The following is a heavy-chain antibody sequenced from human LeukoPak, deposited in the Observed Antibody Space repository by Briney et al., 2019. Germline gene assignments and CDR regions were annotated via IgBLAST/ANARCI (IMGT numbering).Heavy chain of an antibody. CDR1: GYSFPSYG. D-gene: IGHD1-26*01. Sequence: ASVKVSCKASGYSFPSYGISLMRQAPGRGLEWMGWISAYNGNTKYAQKLQGRVTMTTDTSTTTAYMELRSLRSDDTAVYYCARGVGRLSGSYPNYYMDVWGKGTTVTVSS. CDR3: ARGVGRLSGSYPNYYMDV. V-gene: IGHV1-18*01. J-gene: IGHJ6*03. CDR2: ISAYNGNT.